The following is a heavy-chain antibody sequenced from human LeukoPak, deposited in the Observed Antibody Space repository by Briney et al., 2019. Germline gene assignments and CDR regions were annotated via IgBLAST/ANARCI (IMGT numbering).Heavy chain of an antibody. D-gene: IGHD3-10*01. CDR3: ASEAVTMVRGVIKEDYYYYGMDV. Sequence: PGGSLRLFCAASGFTFSRYSMNWVRQAPGKGLEWVSYISSSSSTIYYADSVKGRFTISRDNAKNSLYLQMNSLRAEDTAVYYCASEAVTMVRGVIKEDYYYYGMDVWGQGTTVTVSS. J-gene: IGHJ6*02. CDR2: ISSSSSTI. V-gene: IGHV3-48*01. CDR1: GFTFSRYS.